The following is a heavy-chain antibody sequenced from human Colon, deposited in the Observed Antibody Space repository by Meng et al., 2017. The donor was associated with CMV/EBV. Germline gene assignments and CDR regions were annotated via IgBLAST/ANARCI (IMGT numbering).Heavy chain of an antibody. CDR1: GGSIRSYY. CDR3: ARLGYTSGWYSA. D-gene: IGHD6-19*01. Sequence: SETLSLTCSVSGGSIRSYYWSWIRQPPGKGLEWIGYIYYSGSTNYNPSLKSRVTISIDTSKNQLSLGLNSVTAADTAVYYCARLGYTSGWYSAWGQGTLVTVS. V-gene: IGHV4-59*01. CDR2: IYYSGST. J-gene: IGHJ5*02.